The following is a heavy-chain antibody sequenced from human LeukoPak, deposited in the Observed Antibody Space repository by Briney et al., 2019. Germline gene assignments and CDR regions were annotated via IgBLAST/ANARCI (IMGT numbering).Heavy chain of an antibody. J-gene: IGHJ3*02. D-gene: IGHD3-10*01. V-gene: IGHV3-23*01. Sequence: TGGSLSLSCAASGFSFSSYSISWVREAPGKGLEWVSAISGSGGSTNYADSLKGRFTIYRDNSKNTLYLQMNRLRAEDTVVYYCAKGLLWFGAFDIWGQRTMVTVSS. CDR3: AKGLLWFGAFDI. CDR1: GFSFSSYS. CDR2: ISGSGGST.